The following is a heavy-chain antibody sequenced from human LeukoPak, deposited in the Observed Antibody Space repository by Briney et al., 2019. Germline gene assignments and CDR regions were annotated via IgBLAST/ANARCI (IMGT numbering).Heavy chain of an antibody. D-gene: IGHD2-2*01. J-gene: IGHJ6*02. CDR1: GGSFSGYY. CDR3: ARAPTPATAMRNYYYYGMDV. Sequence: SETLSLTCAVYGGSFSGYYWSWIRQPPGKGLEWIGEINHSGSTNYNPPLKSRVTISVDTSKNQFSLKLSSVTAADTAVYYCARAPTPATAMRNYYYYGMDVWGQGTTVTVSS. V-gene: IGHV4-34*01. CDR2: INHSGST.